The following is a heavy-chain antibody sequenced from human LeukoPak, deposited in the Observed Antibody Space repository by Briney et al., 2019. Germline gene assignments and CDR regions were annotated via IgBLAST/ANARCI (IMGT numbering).Heavy chain of an antibody. V-gene: IGHV3-53*01. J-gene: IGHJ5*02. CDR1: GFTFSSYS. Sequence: GGSLRLSCAASGFTFSSYSMNWVRQAPGKGLEWVSVIYSGGSTYYADSVKGRFTISRDNSKNTLYLQMNSLRAEDTAVYYCAMDWFDPWGQGTLVTVSS. CDR2: IYSGGST. CDR3: AMDWFDP.